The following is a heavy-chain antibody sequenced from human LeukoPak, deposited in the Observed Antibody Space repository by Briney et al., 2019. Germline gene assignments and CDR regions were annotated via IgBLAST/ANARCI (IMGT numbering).Heavy chain of an antibody. CDR3: ATTGRGWFGSPTH. CDR2: ISYDGSNK. D-gene: IGHD3-10*01. Sequence: GGSLRLSCAASGFTFSSYAMHWVRQAPGKGLEWVAVISYDGSNKYYADSVKGRFTISRDNAKNTLYLQMNSLRAEDTAVYHCATTGRGWFGSPTHWGQGTLVTVSS. V-gene: IGHV3-30*04. J-gene: IGHJ4*02. CDR1: GFTFSSYA.